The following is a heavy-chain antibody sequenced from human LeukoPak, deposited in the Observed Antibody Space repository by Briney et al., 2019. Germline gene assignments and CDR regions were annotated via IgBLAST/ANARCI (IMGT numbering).Heavy chain of an antibody. CDR3: AKEGPRWVAATHRYYGMDV. CDR1: GYTFSSYG. CDR2: ISYDGGNK. Sequence: GRSLRLSCEASGYTFSSYGMHWVRQAPGKGLEWVAVISYDGGNKYYADSVKGRFTISRDNSKNTLYLQMNSVRAEDTAVYYCAKEGPRWVAATHRYYGMDVWGQGTTVTVSS. D-gene: IGHD2-15*01. J-gene: IGHJ6*02. V-gene: IGHV3-30*18.